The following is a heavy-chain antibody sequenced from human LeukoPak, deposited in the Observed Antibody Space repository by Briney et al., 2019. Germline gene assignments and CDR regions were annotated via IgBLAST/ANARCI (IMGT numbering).Heavy chain of an antibody. Sequence: GASVKVSCETSGYTFSDFGMSWVRQAPGRGLEWMGWISAYNGDTNYAHNLQGRVTMTTDTSTSTAYMELRSLRSDDTAVYYCARGRPPDYWGQGTLVTVSS. D-gene: IGHD1-14*01. CDR2: ISAYNGDT. V-gene: IGHV1-18*01. J-gene: IGHJ4*02. CDR3: ARGRPPDY. CDR1: GYTFSDFG.